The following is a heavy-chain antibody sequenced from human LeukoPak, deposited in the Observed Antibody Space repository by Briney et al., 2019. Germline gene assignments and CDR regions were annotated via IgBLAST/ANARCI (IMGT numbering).Heavy chain of an antibody. Sequence: SETLSLTCSASGGSISSYYWSWIRQPAGKGLEWIGRIYSSGSTNYNPSLKTRVTMSLDTSKNQFSLNLTTVTAADTAVYYCARTSARGAQFDYWGQGTLVTVSS. V-gene: IGHV4-4*07. CDR3: ARTSARGAQFDY. D-gene: IGHD3-10*01. CDR1: GGSISSYY. J-gene: IGHJ4*02. CDR2: IYSSGST.